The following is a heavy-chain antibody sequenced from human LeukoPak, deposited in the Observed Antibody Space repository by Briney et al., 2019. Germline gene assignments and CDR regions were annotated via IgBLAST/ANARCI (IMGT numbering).Heavy chain of an antibody. Sequence: PSETLSLTCTVSGGSISSSSYYWGWIRQPPGKGLEWIGSIYYSGSTYYNPSLKSRVTTSVDTSKNQFSLKLSSVTAADTAVYYCATLLYGDYDARDAFDIWGQGTMVTVSS. CDR3: ATLLYGDYDARDAFDI. J-gene: IGHJ3*02. V-gene: IGHV4-39*01. D-gene: IGHD4-17*01. CDR1: GGSISSSSYY. CDR2: IYYSGST.